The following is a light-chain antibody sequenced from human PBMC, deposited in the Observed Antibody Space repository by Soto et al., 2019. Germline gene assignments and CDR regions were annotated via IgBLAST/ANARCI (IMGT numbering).Light chain of an antibody. Sequence: FVLTQSPDTLSLPPGERATLSCRASQSISSYLAWYQQKPGQAPRLLIYDASSRATGIPARFSGSGSGTDFTLTISSLEPEDFAVYYCQQRSNWQVTFGQGTRLEIK. V-gene: IGKV3-11*01. J-gene: IGKJ5*01. CDR3: QQRSNWQVT. CDR1: QSISSY. CDR2: DAS.